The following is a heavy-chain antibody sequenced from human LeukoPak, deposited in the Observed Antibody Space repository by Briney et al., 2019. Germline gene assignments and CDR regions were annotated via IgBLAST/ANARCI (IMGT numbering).Heavy chain of an antibody. J-gene: IGHJ4*02. V-gene: IGHV6-1*01. CDR1: GDSVSRHDLT. Sequence: SQTLSLTCAISGDSVSRHDLTWDWVRQSPPRGLEWLGRTFYRLKWYNDYAVSVKSRITVSPDTSKNQFSLHLNSVTPEDTAVYYCVRSYDWVFDYWGQGTRVTVSS. CDR3: VRSYDWVFDY. D-gene: IGHD1-1*01. CDR2: TFYRLKWYN.